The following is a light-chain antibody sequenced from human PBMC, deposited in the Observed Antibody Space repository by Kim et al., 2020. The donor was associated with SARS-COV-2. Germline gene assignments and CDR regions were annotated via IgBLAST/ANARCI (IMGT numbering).Light chain of an antibody. V-gene: IGKV1-9*01. CDR1: QGIGGR. J-gene: IGKJ5*01. CDR2: GAT. CDR3: QQLITPPIT. Sequence: IQLTQSPSSLSASVGDRVTITCRASQGIGGRLAWYQQKPGKAPNLLIYGATTLQSVVPSRFSGSGSGADFALTISSLQPEDFATYYWQQLITPPITFGQGTRLEIK.